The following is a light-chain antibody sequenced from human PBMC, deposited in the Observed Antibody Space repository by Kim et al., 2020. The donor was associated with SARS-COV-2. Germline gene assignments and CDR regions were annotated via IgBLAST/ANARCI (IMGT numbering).Light chain of an antibody. J-gene: IGKJ1*01. CDR1: QSLSSSY. Sequence: PGDRTTLSCTASQSLSSSYLACYQHRPGHAPRLLIYGASSRATGIADRFSGSGSGTEFTLTISRLEPEDFAVYYCKQYGSSLTWTFGQETKVDIK. CDR2: GAS. CDR3: KQYGSSLTWT. V-gene: IGKV3-20*01.